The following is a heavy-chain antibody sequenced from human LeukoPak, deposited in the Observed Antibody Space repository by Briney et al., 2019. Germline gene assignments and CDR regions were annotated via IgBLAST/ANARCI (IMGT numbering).Heavy chain of an antibody. CDR1: GFTFSSYG. J-gene: IGHJ4*02. D-gene: IGHD7-27*01. Sequence: PGGSLRLSCAASGFTFSSYGMHWVRQAPGKGLEWVAVISYGGSNKYYADSVKGRFTISRDNSKNTLYLQMNSLRAEDTAVYYCAKDPFLDYKLGMGYFDYWGQGTLVTVSS. CDR3: AKDPFLDYKLGMGYFDY. CDR2: ISYGGSNK. V-gene: IGHV3-30*18.